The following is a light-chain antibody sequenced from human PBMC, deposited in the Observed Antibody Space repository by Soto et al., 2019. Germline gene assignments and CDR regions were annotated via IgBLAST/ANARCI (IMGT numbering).Light chain of an antibody. CDR3: QQYTSLPWT. V-gene: IGKV1-33*01. Sequence: DIPMTQSPASLSASVGDRVTITCQASEDISDYLNRYPQKPGKAPKLLIYDASLLETGVPSRFSGSGSGTDFTFTIASLQPEDFATYYCQQYTSLPWTFGQGTKLAIK. CDR2: DAS. J-gene: IGKJ2*01. CDR1: EDISDY.